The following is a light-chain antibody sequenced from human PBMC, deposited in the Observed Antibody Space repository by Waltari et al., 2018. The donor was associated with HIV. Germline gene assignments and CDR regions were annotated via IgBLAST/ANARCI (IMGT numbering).Light chain of an antibody. CDR3: AAWEDSLNGEVV. J-gene: IGLJ2*01. Sequence: QSVLTQPPSASGTPGQRVTISCSGRNSNIGSNTVNWYQQLPGTAPKLLIYGNTQRPSGVPDRFSGSKLGTSASRAISGLQSEDEADYYCAAWEDSLNGEVVFGGGTKLTVL. CDR1: NSNIGSNT. CDR2: GNT. V-gene: IGLV1-44*01.